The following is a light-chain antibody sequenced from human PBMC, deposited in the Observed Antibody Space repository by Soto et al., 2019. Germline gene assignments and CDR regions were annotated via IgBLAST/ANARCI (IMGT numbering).Light chain of an antibody. J-gene: IGLJ1*01. CDR2: DTS. CDR1: TGAVTSGHY. Sequence: QAVVTQEPSLTVSPGGTVTLTCGSSTGAVTSGHYPYWFQQKPGQAPRTLIYDTSNKHSWTPARFSGSLLGDKAALTLSGAQPEDEAEYYCLLSYSGARPYVFGTGTKLTVL. V-gene: IGLV7-46*01. CDR3: LLSYSGARPYV.